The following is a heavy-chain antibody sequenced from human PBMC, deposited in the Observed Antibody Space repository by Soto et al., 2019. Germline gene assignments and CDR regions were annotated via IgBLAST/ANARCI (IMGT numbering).Heavy chain of an antibody. CDR3: ARASEDILTHYYYYGMDV. J-gene: IGHJ6*02. V-gene: IGHV1-69*12. CDR2: IIPIFGTA. Sequence: QVQLVQSGAEVKKPGSSVKVSCKASGGTFSSYAISWVRQAPGQGLEWMGGIIPIFGTANYAQKFQGRVTITAAESTSTAYMELSSLRSEDTAVYYCARASEDILTHYYYYGMDVWGQGTTVTVSS. D-gene: IGHD3-9*01. CDR1: GGTFSSYA.